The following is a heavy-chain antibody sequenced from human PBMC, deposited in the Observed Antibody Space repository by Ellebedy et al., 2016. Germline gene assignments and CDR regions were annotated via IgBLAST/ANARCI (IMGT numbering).Heavy chain of an antibody. V-gene: IGHV1-18*04. D-gene: IGHD3-10*01. J-gene: IGHJ4*02. CDR3: AKTSGWGYGEN. Sequence: ASVKVSXXASGYTFTTSSITWVRQVPGQGLDWMGFVNTFSGNTKFAQKFQGRVSMTTDSSTHTAYTDLRSLRSDDTAMYYCAKTSGWGYGENWGQGTLVTVSS. CDR2: VNTFSGNT. CDR1: GYTFTTSS.